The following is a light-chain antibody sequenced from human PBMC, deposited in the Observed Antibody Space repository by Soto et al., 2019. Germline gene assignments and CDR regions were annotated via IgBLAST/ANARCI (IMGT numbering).Light chain of an antibody. V-gene: IGKV3-20*01. CDR3: QQYGTSPFWT. CDR2: GAY. J-gene: IGKJ1*01. CDR1: NSVSSSY. Sequence: EIVLTQSPGTLSLSPGERATLSCRASNSVSSSYLAWYQQKPGQTPRLLIHGAYSRATGIPDRISGSGSGTDVTLTSTRLEPEDLAVYYCQQYGTSPFWTFGQGTKVEIK.